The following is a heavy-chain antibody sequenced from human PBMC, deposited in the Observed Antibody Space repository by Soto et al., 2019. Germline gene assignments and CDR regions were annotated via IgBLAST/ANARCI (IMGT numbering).Heavy chain of an antibody. Sequence: QVQLVESGGGVVQPGRSLRLSCAASGFTFSSYGMHWVRQAPGKGLEWVAVISYDGSNKYYADSVKGRFTISRDSSKTTLNLQMNSLRAEDTAVYYCAKEGASIAVAGTDSFYYGMDVWGQGITVTVSS. J-gene: IGHJ6*02. CDR1: GFTFSSYG. D-gene: IGHD6-19*01. V-gene: IGHV3-30*18. CDR3: AKEGASIAVAGTDSFYYGMDV. CDR2: ISYDGSNK.